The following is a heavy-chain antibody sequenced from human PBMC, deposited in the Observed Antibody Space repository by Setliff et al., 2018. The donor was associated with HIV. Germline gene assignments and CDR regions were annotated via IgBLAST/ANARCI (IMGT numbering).Heavy chain of an antibody. V-gene: IGHV4-34*01. J-gene: IGHJ3*02. Sequence: SETLSLTCEVDGGSFSGYYWTWIRQPPGKGLQWIGAINQRGSTTNPSLKSRVTISVDTSKNQFSLKLSSVTAADTAVYYCARGVRGYSYALDAFDIWGQGTMVTVSS. D-gene: IGHD5-18*01. CDR1: GGSFSGYY. CDR3: ARGVRGYSYALDAFDI. CDR2: INQRGST.